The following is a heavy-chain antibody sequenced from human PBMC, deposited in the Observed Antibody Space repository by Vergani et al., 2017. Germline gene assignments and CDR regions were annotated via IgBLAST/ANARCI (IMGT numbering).Heavy chain of an antibody. J-gene: IGHJ4*02. CDR3: AKDTLEAGYFDY. Sequence: QVQLVQSGSELKKPGASVKVSCKASGYTLSRYSIYWVRQAPGQGLEWMGWINTNTGNPAYAQGVRGRFVLSLDTAVNTAYLQINNLKSDDTAVYYCAKDTLEAGYFDYWGQGTLVTVSS. D-gene: IGHD5-24*01. V-gene: IGHV7-4-1*02. CDR2: INTNTGNP. CDR1: GYTLSRYS.